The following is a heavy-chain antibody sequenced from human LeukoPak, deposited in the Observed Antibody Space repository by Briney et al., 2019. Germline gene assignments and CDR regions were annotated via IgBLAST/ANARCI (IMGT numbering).Heavy chain of an antibody. CDR1: GYTFTGYY. D-gene: IGHD6-19*01. CDR3: ARDIAVAGTIWFDP. J-gene: IGHJ5*02. V-gene: IGHV1-2*02. CDR2: INPNSGGT. Sequence: ASVKVSCKASGYTFTGYYMHWVRQAPGQGLEWMGWINPNSGGTNYAQKFQGRVTMTRDASISTAYVELSRLRSDDTAVYYCARDIAVAGTIWFDPWGQGTLVTVSS.